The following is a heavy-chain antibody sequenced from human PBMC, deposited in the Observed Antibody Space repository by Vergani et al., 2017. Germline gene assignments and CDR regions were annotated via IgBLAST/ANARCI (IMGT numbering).Heavy chain of an antibody. J-gene: IGHJ4*02. CDR2: IYYSGST. D-gene: IGHD4-23*01. V-gene: IGHV4-59*01. CDR3: ARDSRNYGGNSLVY. CDR1: GGSISSYY. Sequence: QVQLQESGPGLVKPSETLSLTCTVSGGSISSYYWSWIRQPPGKGLEGIGYIYYSGSTNYNPSLKSRVTISVDTSKNQFSLKLSSVTAADTAVYYCARDSRNYGGNSLVYWGQGTLVTVSS.